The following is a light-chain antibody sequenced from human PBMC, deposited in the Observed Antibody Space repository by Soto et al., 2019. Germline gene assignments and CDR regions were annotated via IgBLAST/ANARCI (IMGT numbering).Light chain of an antibody. CDR1: SSDGGGYNY. Sequence: VLTQPASVSGSPGQSITISCTGTSSDGGGYNYVSWYQQHPGKAPKLMIYDVSNRPSGVSNRFSGSKSGNTASLTISGLQAEDEADYYCSSYTSSSTPLYVFGTGTKVTVL. J-gene: IGLJ1*01. V-gene: IGLV2-14*01. CDR2: DVS. CDR3: SSYTSSSTPLYV.